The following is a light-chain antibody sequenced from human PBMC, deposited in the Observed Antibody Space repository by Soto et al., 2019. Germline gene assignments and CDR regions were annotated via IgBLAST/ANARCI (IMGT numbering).Light chain of an antibody. V-gene: IGKV3-15*01. CDR1: QSVSSN. CDR3: QQYNNWPYT. CDR2: GAS. J-gene: IGKJ2*01. Sequence: EIVMTQSPATLSVSPGERATLSCRASQSVSSNLACYQQQPGQAPRRLIYGASTRATGIPARLSGSRSGTDFTLTISSLPSEDFAVYYRQQYNNWPYTFGQGTKLEIK.